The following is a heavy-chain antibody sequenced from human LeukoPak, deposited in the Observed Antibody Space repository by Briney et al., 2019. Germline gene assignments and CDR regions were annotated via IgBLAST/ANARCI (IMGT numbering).Heavy chain of an antibody. CDR2: IKIDGSEE. Sequence: GGSLRLSCAASGLTLNRYLMSWVCQAPGRGLERVANIKIDGSEESSLDAVKGRFTVSRDNAKNSLFLQMNRLRGEDTAVYYCARSNPKKNAVDLWGQGTMVTISS. CDR3: ARSNPKKNAVDL. D-gene: IGHD1-14*01. CDR1: GLTLNRYL. J-gene: IGHJ3*01. V-gene: IGHV3-7*01.